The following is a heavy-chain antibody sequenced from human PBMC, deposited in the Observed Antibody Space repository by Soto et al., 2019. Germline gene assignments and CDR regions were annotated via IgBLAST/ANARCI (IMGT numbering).Heavy chain of an antibody. V-gene: IGHV4-39*01. J-gene: IGHJ4*02. D-gene: IGHD3-22*01. CDR3: ARQHYDSSGYPH. CDR1: GGSISSSSYY. CDR2: IYYSGST. Sequence: PSETLSLTCTVSGGSISSSSYYWGWIRQPPGKGLEWIGSIYYSGSTYYNPSLKSRFTISVDTSKNQFSLKLSSVTAADTAVYYCARQHYDSSGYPHWCQGTLVTVSS.